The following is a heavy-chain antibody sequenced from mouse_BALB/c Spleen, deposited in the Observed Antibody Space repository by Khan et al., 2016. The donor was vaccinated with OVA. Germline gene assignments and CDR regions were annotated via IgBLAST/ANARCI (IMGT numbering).Heavy chain of an antibody. CDR1: GFTFSSFG. V-gene: IGHV5-17*02. Sequence: EVQVVESGGGLMQPGGSRKLSCAASGFTFSSFGMHWVRQAPEKGLEWVAYISSDSITLYYADTVKGRVTISRDNPRNTLFLQMTSLRSEDTAIYYCARGNWAWFAYWGQGTLVTVSA. CDR3: ARGNWAWFAY. D-gene: IGHD2-1*01. CDR2: ISSDSITL. J-gene: IGHJ3*01.